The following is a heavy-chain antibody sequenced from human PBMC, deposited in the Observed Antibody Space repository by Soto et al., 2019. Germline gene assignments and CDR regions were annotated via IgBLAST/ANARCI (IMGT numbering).Heavy chain of an antibody. V-gene: IGHV4-4*02. D-gene: IGHD2-15*01. CDR1: GGSISSSNW. J-gene: IGHJ4*02. Sequence: TSETLSLTCAVSGGSISSSNWWSWVRQPPGKGLEWIGEIYYSGTTKYNPSLKSRVTISVDKSKNQFSLKLYSVTAADTAVYYCARDQGYCDGGSCYVFDSWGQGTLVTVSS. CDR3: ARDQGYCDGGSCYVFDS. CDR2: IYYSGTT.